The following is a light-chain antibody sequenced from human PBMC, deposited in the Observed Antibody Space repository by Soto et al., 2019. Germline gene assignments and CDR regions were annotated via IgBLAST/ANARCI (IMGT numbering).Light chain of an antibody. Sequence: DIQMTQSPSTLSASVGDRVTITCRASQSISSWLAWYQQKPGKAPKLLIYDASSLESGVPSRFSGSGSGTEFTLTLSSLQPDDFATYSCQQYNSYPYTCGQGTKLEIK. CDR1: QSISSW. CDR3: QQYNSYPYT. CDR2: DAS. J-gene: IGKJ2*01. V-gene: IGKV1-5*01.